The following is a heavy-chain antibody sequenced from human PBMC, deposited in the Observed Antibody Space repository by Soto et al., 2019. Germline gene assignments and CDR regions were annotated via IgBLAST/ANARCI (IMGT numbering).Heavy chain of an antibody. V-gene: IGHV3-30-3*01. CDR1: GFTFSSYA. Sequence: PGGSLRLSCAASGFTFSSYAMHWVRQAPGKGLEWVAVISYDGSNKYYADSVKGRFTISRDNSKNTLYLQMNSLRAEDTAVYYRARDRGSSSDLLWGMDVWGQGTTVTVSS. CDR2: ISYDGSNK. CDR3: ARDRGSSSDLLWGMDV. D-gene: IGHD6-6*01. J-gene: IGHJ6*02.